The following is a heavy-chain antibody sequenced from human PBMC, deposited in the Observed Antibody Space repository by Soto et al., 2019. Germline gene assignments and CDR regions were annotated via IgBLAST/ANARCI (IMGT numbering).Heavy chain of an antibody. CDR2: IGTAGDT. J-gene: IGHJ4*02. CDR1: GFTFSNHD. V-gene: IGHV3-13*01. D-gene: IGHD5-12*01. CDR3: ARASPGGYDLDY. Sequence: GRSQRLPSAAPGFTFSNHDMHWVRQATGKGLEWVSAIGTAGDTYYPGSVKGRFTISRENAKNSLYLQMNSLRAEDTAVYYCARASPGGYDLDYWGQGTLVTVFS.